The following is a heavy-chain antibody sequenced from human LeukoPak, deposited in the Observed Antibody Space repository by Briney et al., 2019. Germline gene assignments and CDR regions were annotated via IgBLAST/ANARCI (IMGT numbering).Heavy chain of an antibody. J-gene: IGHJ5*02. CDR1: GYTFTSYG. CDR3: ARDARYVDTAMDQNWFDP. CDR2: ISAYNGNT. D-gene: IGHD5-18*01. Sequence: ASVKVSCKASGYTFTSYGISWVRQAPGQGLEWMGWISAYNGNTNYAQKLQGRVTMTTDTSTSTAYMELRSLRSDDTAVYYCARDARYVDTAMDQNWFDPWGQGTLVTVSS. V-gene: IGHV1-18*01.